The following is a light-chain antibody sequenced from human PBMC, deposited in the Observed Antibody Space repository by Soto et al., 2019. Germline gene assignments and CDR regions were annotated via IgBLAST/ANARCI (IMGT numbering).Light chain of an antibody. Sequence: EIEMTQSPATLSLSPRGRATLSCRASQSISDTLAWYQQKPGQAPRLLIYGASKRATGFPARFSGSGSGTDFTLTISSLQSEDFAVYYCQRYNNWPWTFGQGTKVDIK. CDR1: QSISDT. CDR3: QRYNNWPWT. V-gene: IGKV3-15*01. CDR2: GAS. J-gene: IGKJ1*01.